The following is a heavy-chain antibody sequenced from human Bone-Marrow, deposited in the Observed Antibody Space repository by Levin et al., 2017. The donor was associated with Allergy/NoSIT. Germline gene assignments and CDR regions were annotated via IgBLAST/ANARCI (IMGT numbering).Heavy chain of an antibody. CDR1: GFTFSSYS. CDR2: ISSSSSYI. D-gene: IGHD3-10*01. J-gene: IGHJ1*01. Sequence: MSGGSLRLSCAASGFTFSSYSMNWVRQAPGKGLEWVSSISSSSSYIYYADSVKGRFTISRDNAKNSLYLQMNSLRAEDTAVYYCARDRVGVIITLYFQHWGQGTLVTVSS. CDR3: ARDRVGVIITLYFQH. V-gene: IGHV3-21*01.